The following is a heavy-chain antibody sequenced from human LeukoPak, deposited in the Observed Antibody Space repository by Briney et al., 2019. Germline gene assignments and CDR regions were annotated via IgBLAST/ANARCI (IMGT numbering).Heavy chain of an antibody. CDR2: ISSSSSYI. J-gene: IGHJ6*02. D-gene: IGHD5-12*01. Sequence: PGGSLRLSCAASGFTFSSYSMNWVRQAPGKGLEWVSSISSSSSYISYADSVKGRFTISRDNAKNSLYLQMNSLRAEDTAVYYCARGYSGYDSYYYYGMDVWGQGTTVTVSS. CDR3: ARGYSGYDSYYYYGMDV. V-gene: IGHV3-21*01. CDR1: GFTFSSYS.